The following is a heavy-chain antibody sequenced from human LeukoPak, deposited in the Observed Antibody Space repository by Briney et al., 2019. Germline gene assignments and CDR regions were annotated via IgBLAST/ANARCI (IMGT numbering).Heavy chain of an antibody. CDR1: GFNVTGSA. CDR2: ISGSGESP. CDR3: VKGDIVVITAVWGD. D-gene: IGHD2-21*02. V-gene: IGHV3-23*01. Sequence: GGSLRLSCAASGFNVTGSAMIWVRQAPGMGLEWVSGISGSGESPYYADSVRGRFTISRDNYRDTLYLQMDSLRAEDSGVYFCVKGDIVVITAVWGDWGQGILVSVSS. J-gene: IGHJ4*02.